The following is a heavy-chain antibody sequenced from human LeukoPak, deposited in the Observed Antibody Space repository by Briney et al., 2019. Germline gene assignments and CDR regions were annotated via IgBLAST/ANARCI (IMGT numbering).Heavy chain of an antibody. D-gene: IGHD5-24*01. CDR2: IIPILGIA. CDR3: ASTGDGYNYFDY. Sequence: SVKVSCKASGGTFSSYAISWVRQAPGQGLEWMGRIIPILGIANYAQKFQGRVTIIADKSTSTAYMELSSLRSEDTAVYYCASTGDGYNYFDYWGQGTLVTVSS. V-gene: IGHV1-69*04. J-gene: IGHJ4*02. CDR1: GGTFSSYA.